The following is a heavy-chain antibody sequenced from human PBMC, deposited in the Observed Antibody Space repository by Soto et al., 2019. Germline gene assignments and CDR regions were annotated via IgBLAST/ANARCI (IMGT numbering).Heavy chain of an antibody. D-gene: IGHD3-3*01. CDR2: ISGSGDST. CDR1: GFTFRSHA. J-gene: IGHJ4*02. V-gene: IGHV3-23*01. CDR3: ANLPVYDFWSGHDY. Sequence: VQLLESGGGLVQPGGSLRLSCEASGFTFRSHAMSWVRHAPGKGLECGSVISGSGDSTHYADSVKGRFTISRDNSKNTVYLQMNSLRAEDTAVYYCANLPVYDFWSGHDYWGQGTLITVSS.